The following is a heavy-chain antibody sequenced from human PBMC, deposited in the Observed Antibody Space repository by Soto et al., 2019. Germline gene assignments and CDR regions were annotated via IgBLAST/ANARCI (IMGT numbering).Heavy chain of an antibody. CDR2: ISAYNGNT. CDR3: ARDQGAVGATRNDY. V-gene: IGHV1-18*01. D-gene: IGHD1-26*01. J-gene: IGHJ4*02. CDR1: GFTFSSYG. Sequence: QVQLVESGGGVVQPGRSLRLSCAASGFTFSSYGISWVRQAPGQGLEWMGWISAYNGNTNYAQKLQGRVTMTTDTSTSTAYMELRSLRSDDTAVYYCARDQGAVGATRNDYWGQGTLVTVSS.